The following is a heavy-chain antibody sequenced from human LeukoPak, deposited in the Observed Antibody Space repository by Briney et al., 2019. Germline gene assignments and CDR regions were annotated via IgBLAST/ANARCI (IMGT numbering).Heavy chain of an antibody. CDR2: INHSGST. D-gene: IGHD2-2*02. J-gene: IGHJ5*02. Sequence: SETLSLTCAVYGGSFSGYYWSWIRQPPGKGLEWIGEINHSGSTNYNPSLKSRVTISVDTSKNQFSMKLSSVTAADTAVYYGASGGYGVVPAAIGWFDPWGQGTLVTVSS. CDR3: ASGGYGVVPAAIGWFDP. CDR1: GGSFSGYY. V-gene: IGHV4-34*01.